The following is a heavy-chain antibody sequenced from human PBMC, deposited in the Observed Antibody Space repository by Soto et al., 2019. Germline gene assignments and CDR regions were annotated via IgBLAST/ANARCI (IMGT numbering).Heavy chain of an antibody. D-gene: IGHD3-10*01. J-gene: IGHJ6*03. CDR1: GFTFSSYS. CDR3: ARATYYYGSGSYYPMDV. CDR2: ISSSSSTI. V-gene: IGHV3-48*01. Sequence: GGSLRLSCAASGFTFSSYSMNWVRQAPGKGLEWVSYISSSSSTIYYADSVKGRFTISRDNAKNSLYLQMNSLRAEDTAVYYCARATYYYGSGSYYPMDVWGKGTTVTVSS.